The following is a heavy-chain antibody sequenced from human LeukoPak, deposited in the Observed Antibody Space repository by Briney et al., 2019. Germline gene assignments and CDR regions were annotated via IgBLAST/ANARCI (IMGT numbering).Heavy chain of an antibody. J-gene: IGHJ4*02. CDR1: GFIFSDRY. CDR2: IRNKRNSYTT. CDR3: ARLNSGSYALDF. Sequence: PGGSLRLSCAASGFIFSDRYMDWVRQAPGKGLEWVGRIRNKRNSYTTEYAASVKGRFTISRDDSRNSLYLQMNSLKTEDTAVYYCARLNSGSYALDFWGQGTLVTVSS. D-gene: IGHD1-26*01. V-gene: IGHV3-72*01.